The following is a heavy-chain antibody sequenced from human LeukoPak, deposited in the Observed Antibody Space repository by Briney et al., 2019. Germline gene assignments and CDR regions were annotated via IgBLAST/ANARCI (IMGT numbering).Heavy chain of an antibody. CDR3: ARDSVGTAMVTGWYFDY. Sequence: SVKVSCKASGGTFSSYTISWVRQAPGQGLEWMGRIIPILGIANYAQKFQGRVTITADKSTSTAYMELSSLRSEDTAVYYCARDSVGTAMVTGWYFDYWGQGTLVTVSS. J-gene: IGHJ4*02. D-gene: IGHD5-18*01. CDR1: GGTFSSYT. V-gene: IGHV1-69*04. CDR2: IIPILGIA.